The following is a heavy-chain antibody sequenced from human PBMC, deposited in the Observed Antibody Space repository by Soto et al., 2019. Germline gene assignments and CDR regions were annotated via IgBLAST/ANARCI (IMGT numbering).Heavy chain of an antibody. J-gene: IGHJ4*02. D-gene: IGHD3-10*01. Sequence: QVQLVQSGAEVKKPGASVKVSCKASGYTFTSYAMHWVRQAPGQRLEWMGWINAGNGNTKYSQKFQGRVTITRDTSASTAYMELSSLRSEDTAVYYCAGEMRGYYYGSGSPGNYWGQGTLVTFSS. CDR1: GYTFTSYA. V-gene: IGHV1-3*01. CDR2: INAGNGNT. CDR3: AGEMRGYYYGSGSPGNY.